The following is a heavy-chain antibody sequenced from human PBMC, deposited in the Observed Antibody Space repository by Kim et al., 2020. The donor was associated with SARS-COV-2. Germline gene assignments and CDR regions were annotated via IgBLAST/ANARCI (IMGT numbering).Heavy chain of an antibody. CDR2: T. Sequence: TYYADSVKGRFTISRDNSKNTLYLQMSSLRAEDTAVYYCVKDFGVAGFDYWGQGTLVTVSS. CDR3: VKDFGVAGFDY. D-gene: IGHD6-19*01. J-gene: IGHJ4*02. V-gene: IGHV3-64D*06.